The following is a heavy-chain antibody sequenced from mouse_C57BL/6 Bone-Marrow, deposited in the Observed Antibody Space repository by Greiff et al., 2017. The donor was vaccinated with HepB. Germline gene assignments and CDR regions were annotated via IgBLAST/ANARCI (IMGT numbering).Heavy chain of an antibody. CDR1: GYTFTSYW. CDR3: ARDHYGSSYFDY. Sequence: VQLQQSGAELVKPGASVKLSCKASGYTFTSYWMQWVKQRPGQGLEWIGEIDPSDSYTNYNQKFKGKATLTVDTSSSTAYMQLSSLTSEDSAVYYCARDHYGSSYFDYWGQGTTLTVSS. CDR2: IDPSDSYT. J-gene: IGHJ2*01. V-gene: IGHV1-50*01. D-gene: IGHD1-1*01.